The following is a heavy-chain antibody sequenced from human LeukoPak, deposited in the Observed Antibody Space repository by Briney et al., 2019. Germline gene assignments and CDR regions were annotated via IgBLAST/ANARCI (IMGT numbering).Heavy chain of an antibody. CDR2: ISGSGGST. J-gene: IGHJ4*02. CDR1: GFTFSSYG. V-gene: IGHV3-23*01. D-gene: IGHD3-9*01. CDR3: ASGAFDWLPFDY. Sequence: PGGSLRLSCAASGFTFSSYGMSWVRQAPGRGLEWVSAISGSGGSTYYADSVKGRFTISRDNSKNTLYLQMNSLRAEDTAVYYCASGAFDWLPFDYWGQGTLVTVSS.